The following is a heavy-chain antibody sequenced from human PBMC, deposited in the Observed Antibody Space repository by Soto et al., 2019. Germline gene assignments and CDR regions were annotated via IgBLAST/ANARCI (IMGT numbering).Heavy chain of an antibody. CDR3: ARTPRTDDFDY. Sequence: QITLKESGPTLVKPTQTLTLTCTFSGFSLSTSGVGVGWIRQPPGKALEWLALIYWDDDKRYSPSLKSRLTNTKATSKNQVVLTMTNMDPVDTATSYCARTPRTDDFDYWGQGTLLTVSS. D-gene: IGHD1-1*01. V-gene: IGHV2-5*02. CDR1: GFSLSTSGVG. CDR2: IYWDDDK. J-gene: IGHJ4*02.